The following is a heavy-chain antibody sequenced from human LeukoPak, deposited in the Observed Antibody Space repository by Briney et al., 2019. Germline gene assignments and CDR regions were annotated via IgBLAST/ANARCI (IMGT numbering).Heavy chain of an antibody. CDR3: ARDIGSRI. D-gene: IGHD1-26*01. J-gene: IGHJ6*04. Sequence: SETLSLTCAVYGGSFSGYYWSWFRQPAGKGLEWIGRIHASGSTYYNPSLKSRVSMSIDMSKNQFSLRLSSVTAADTAVFYCARDIGSRIWGTGTTVIVSS. CDR1: GGSFSGYY. V-gene: IGHV4-59*10. CDR2: IHASGST.